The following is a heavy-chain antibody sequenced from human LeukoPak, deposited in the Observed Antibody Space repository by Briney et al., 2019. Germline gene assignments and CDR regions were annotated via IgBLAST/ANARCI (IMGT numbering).Heavy chain of an antibody. D-gene: IGHD3/OR15-3a*01. CDR1: GFSLSRYW. J-gene: IGHJ4*02. CDR3: ARDLDYYATDY. CDR2: IGKDGSGN. Sequence: GGSLRLSCAASGFSLSRYWMSWVRQAPGQGLEWVANIGKDGSGNHYADSVKGRFTISRDNAKNSLYLQMNSLRADDTAVYYCARDLDYYATDYWGQGTLITVSS. V-gene: IGHV3-7*01.